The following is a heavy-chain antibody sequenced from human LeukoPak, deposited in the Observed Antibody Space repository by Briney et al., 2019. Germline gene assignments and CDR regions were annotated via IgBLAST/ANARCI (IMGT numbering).Heavy chain of an antibody. CDR2: IYASGST. CDR1: GGYISGYY. V-gene: IGHV4-4*07. CDR3: VREGGITAAGTLYCYFDL. Sequence: SETLSLTCTVSGGYISGYYWSWIRQPVGKGLEWIGRIYASGSTNYNPSLKRRVTMSVDTSKKQFSLKLSSVTAADTAMYYCVREGGITAAGTLYCYFDLWGRGTLVTVSS. J-gene: IGHJ2*01. D-gene: IGHD6-13*01.